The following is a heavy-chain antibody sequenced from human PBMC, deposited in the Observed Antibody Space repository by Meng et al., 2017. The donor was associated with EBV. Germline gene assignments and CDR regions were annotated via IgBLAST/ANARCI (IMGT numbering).Heavy chain of an antibody. J-gene: IGHJ4*02. Sequence: QVALAQSAAEGKKPGSSVKVSGKTSGGPFRYYAISWVRQAPGQGLEWLGGFLPRLGAPNYAQKFHGRVKITADESTSTHYMDLSSLRSEDTAIYYCASESGRGYTPDYWGQGTLVTVSS. CDR3: ASESGRGYTPDY. V-gene: IGHV1-69*01. CDR1: GGPFRYYA. D-gene: IGHD3-10*01. CDR2: FLPRLGAP.